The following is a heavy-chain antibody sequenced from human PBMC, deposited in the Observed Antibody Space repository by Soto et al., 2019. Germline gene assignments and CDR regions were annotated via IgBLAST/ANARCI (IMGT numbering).Heavy chain of an antibody. V-gene: IGHV4-39*01. CDR2: IYYSGST. J-gene: IGHJ6*02. CDR1: GGSISSSSYY. Sequence: SETLSLTCTVSGGSISSSSYYWGWIRQPPGKGLEWIGSIYYSGSTYYNPSLKSRVTISVDTSKNQFSLKLSSVTAADTAAYYCASPFYCSGGSCYSADYYYGMDVWGQGTTVTVSS. D-gene: IGHD2-15*01. CDR3: ASPFYCSGGSCYSADYYYGMDV.